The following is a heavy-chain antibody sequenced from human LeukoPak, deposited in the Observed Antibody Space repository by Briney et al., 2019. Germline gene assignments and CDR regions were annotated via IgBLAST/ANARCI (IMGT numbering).Heavy chain of an antibody. V-gene: IGHV3-30*18. Sequence: GGSLRLSCAASGFTFSSYGMHWVRQAPGKGLEWVAVISYDGSNKYYADSVKGRFTISRDNSKNTLYLQMNSLRAEDTAVYYCAKGMGMVRGVMGDYWGQGVLVTVSS. CDR1: GFTFSSYG. CDR2: ISYDGSNK. CDR3: AKGMGMVRGVMGDY. D-gene: IGHD3-10*01. J-gene: IGHJ4*02.